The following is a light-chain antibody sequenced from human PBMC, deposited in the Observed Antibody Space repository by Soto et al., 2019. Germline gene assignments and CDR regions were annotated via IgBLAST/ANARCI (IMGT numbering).Light chain of an antibody. V-gene: IGKV3-20*01. Sequence: EIVLTQSPGTLSLSPGERATLSCRASQRVSSNYLAWYQQKPGQAPRLLIYGASNRANGIPDRVSGSGSGTDFTLTISRLEPEDFAVYYCQQYGSSPWTFGHGTKVEIK. CDR3: QQYGSSPWT. J-gene: IGKJ1*01. CDR2: GAS. CDR1: QRVSSNY.